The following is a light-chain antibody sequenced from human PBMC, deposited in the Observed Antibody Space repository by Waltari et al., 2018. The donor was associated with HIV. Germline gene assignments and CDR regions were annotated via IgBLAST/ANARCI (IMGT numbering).Light chain of an antibody. Sequence: QSVLTQPPSMSAAPGQRVTISCSGGSSNIGSNYVSWYQQLPGTAPKLLIYDNDKRPSGIPDRFSGDKSGTSATLDITGHPTGDEADYYCGAWDASLTSGVFGGGTKVTVL. CDR2: DND. V-gene: IGLV1-51*01. CDR1: SSNIGSNY. CDR3: GAWDASLTSGV. J-gene: IGLJ3*02.